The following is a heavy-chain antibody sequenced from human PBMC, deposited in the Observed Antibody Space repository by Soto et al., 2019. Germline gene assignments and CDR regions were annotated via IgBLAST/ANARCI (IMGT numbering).Heavy chain of an antibody. CDR3: ARGQYYYDSSGYYYGCFDP. D-gene: IGHD3-22*01. V-gene: IGHV7-4-1*01. CDR1: GYTFTSYA. J-gene: IGHJ5*02. CDR2: INTNTGNP. Sequence: ASVKVSCKASGYTFTSYAMNWVRQAPGRGLEWMGWINTNTGNPTYAQGFTGRFVFSLDTSVSTAYLQICSLKAEDTAVYYCARGQYYYDSSGYYYGCFDPWGQGTLVTVSS.